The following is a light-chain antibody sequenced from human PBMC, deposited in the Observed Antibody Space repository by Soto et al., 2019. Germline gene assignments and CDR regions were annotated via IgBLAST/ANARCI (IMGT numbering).Light chain of an antibody. Sequence: DIVLTQSPDSLAVSLGERATINCKSSQSLLYSSSNKNYLAWYQQKPGQPPKLLIYWASTRESGVPDRFSGSGSGTDFTLTISSLQAEDVADYYCQQYYTTPQDTFGQGTKLEIQ. V-gene: IGKV4-1*01. J-gene: IGKJ2*01. CDR3: QQYYTTPQDT. CDR1: QSLLYSSSNKNY. CDR2: WAS.